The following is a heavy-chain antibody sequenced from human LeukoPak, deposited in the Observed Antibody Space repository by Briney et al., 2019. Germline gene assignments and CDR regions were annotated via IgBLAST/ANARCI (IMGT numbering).Heavy chain of an antibody. V-gene: IGHV3-21*01. Sequence: AGGSLRLSCAASGFTFSNYGLSWVRQAPGKGLEWVSSIRLTSSYKYYADSVRGRFTISRDNAKNSLYLQMHSLRVEDTALYYCARADSRDDAFDLWGQRTVVTVSS. D-gene: IGHD3-3*01. CDR1: GFTFSNYG. CDR2: IRLTSSYK. CDR3: ARADSRDDAFDL. J-gene: IGHJ3*01.